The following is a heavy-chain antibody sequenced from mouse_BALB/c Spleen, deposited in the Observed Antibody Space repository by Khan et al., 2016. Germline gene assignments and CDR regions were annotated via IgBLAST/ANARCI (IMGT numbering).Heavy chain of an antibody. D-gene: IGHD2-2*01. CDR2: ISDGGNYS. V-gene: IGHV5-4*02. J-gene: IGHJ4*01. Sequence: EVGLVESGGGLVKPGGSLKLSCAASGFTFSSYYMYWVRQTPEKRLAWVATISDGGNYSYYLDSVKGRFTISRDNAKSNLYRQMCSLRSEDTAIYYCSRARFGYHYYGIDYWGQVSSVTVSS. CDR1: GFTFSSYY. CDR3: SRARFGYHYYGIDY.